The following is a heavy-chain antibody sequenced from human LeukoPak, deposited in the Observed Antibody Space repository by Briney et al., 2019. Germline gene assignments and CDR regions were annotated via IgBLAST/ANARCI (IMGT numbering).Heavy chain of an antibody. Sequence: ASVKVSCKASGYTFTSYAMHWVRQAPGQRLEWMGWISAYNGNTNYAQKLQGRVTMTTDTSTSTAYMELRSLRSDDTAVYYCAIISGSYEDYWGQGTLVTVSS. J-gene: IGHJ4*02. D-gene: IGHD1-26*01. CDR3: AIISGSYEDY. V-gene: IGHV1-18*01. CDR1: GYTFTSYA. CDR2: ISAYNGNT.